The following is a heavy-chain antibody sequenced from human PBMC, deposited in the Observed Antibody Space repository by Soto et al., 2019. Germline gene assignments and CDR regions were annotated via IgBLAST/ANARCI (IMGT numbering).Heavy chain of an antibody. Sequence: QIQLVESGGGVVQPGTSQKLSCTASGFALSSYGMHWVRQAPGKGLEWVSVISYNGNNKYYADSVRGRFTISRDNSRSTLYLQMDSLRPEDTAVYYCAKDRGHSAVAAITGGGDFDKWGQGTTVTVSS. CDR1: GFALSSYG. CDR3: AKDRGHSAVAAITGGGDFDK. V-gene: IGHV3-30*18. J-gene: IGHJ3*01. CDR2: ISYNGNNK. D-gene: IGHD6-19*01.